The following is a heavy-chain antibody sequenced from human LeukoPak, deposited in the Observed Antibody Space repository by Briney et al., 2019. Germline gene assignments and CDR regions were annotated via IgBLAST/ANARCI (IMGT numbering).Heavy chain of an antibody. J-gene: IGHJ4*02. CDR3: ARPGDGGYVYFDS. V-gene: IGHV5-10-1*01. Sequence: GESLKISCKTSGYSFITYWISWVRQVPRKGLEWMGRIDPTDSDTNYSPTFQGHVTFSADKSTSTIYLQWSSLKASDTAMYYCARPGDGGYVYFDSWSQGTLVTVSS. CDR2: IDPTDSDT. D-gene: IGHD1-26*01. CDR1: GYSFITYW.